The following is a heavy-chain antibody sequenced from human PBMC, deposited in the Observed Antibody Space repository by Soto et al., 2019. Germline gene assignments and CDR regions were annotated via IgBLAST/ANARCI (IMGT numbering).Heavy chain of an antibody. CDR2: ISGSGGST. CDR3: AKAEYDILTGFVY. D-gene: IGHD3-9*01. Sequence: GGSLRLSCAVSGFTFSSYAMSWVRQAPGKGLEWVSGISGSGGSTYSADYVKGRFTISRDNSKNTLYLQMNNLGAEDMAVYYCAKAEYDILTGFVYWGQGTLVTVSS. CDR1: GFTFSSYA. V-gene: IGHV3-23*01. J-gene: IGHJ4*02.